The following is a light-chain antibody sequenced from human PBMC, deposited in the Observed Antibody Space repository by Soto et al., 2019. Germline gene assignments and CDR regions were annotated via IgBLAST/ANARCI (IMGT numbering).Light chain of an antibody. J-gene: IGKJ5*01. Sequence: EIMMSLSPATLSVSPGERATLSCRASQSVSSNLAWYQQKPGQAPWLLIYGASTRATGIPARFSGSGSGTEFTLTISSLQSEDFAVYYCQQYNNLITFCQGTLLE. CDR1: QSVSSN. CDR2: GAS. CDR3: QQYNNLIT. V-gene: IGKV3-15*01.